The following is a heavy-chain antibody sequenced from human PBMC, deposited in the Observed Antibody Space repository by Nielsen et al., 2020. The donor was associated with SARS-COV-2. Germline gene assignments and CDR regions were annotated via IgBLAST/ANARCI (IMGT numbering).Heavy chain of an antibody. Sequence: GESLKISCVASGFTFSSYAMHWVRQAPGKGLEWVAVISYDGSNKYYADSVKGRFTISRDNSKNTLYLQMNSLRAEDTAVYYCARDIYGGNSGVDFWGQGTLVTVSS. CDR1: GFTFSSYA. J-gene: IGHJ4*02. D-gene: IGHD4-23*01. CDR3: ARDIYGGNSGVDF. V-gene: IGHV3-30-3*01. CDR2: ISYDGSNK.